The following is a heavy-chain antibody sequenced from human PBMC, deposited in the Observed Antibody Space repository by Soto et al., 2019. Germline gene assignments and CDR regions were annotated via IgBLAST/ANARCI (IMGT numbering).Heavy chain of an antibody. CDR3: AKDLVTMVRGVVPYYYYGMEV. CDR2: MSYDGSNK. D-gene: IGHD3-10*01. Sequence: GGSLRLACAASGFTFSSYGMHWVRQAPGKGLEWVAVMSYDGSNKYYVDSVKGRFTISRDNSKNTLYLQMNSLRAEDTAVYYCAKDLVTMVRGVVPYYYYGMEVWGQGTTVTVSS. J-gene: IGHJ6*02. V-gene: IGHV3-30*18. CDR1: GFTFSSYG.